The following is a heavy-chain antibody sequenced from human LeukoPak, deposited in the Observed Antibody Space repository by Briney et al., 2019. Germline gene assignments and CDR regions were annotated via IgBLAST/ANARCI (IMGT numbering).Heavy chain of an antibody. CDR3: ARTLLTGFYMPPGY. V-gene: IGHV1-46*01. Sequence: GASVKVSCKASGYTLSHYYIHWVRQAPGQGLEWMGKIYPSDDDITYAQKFQDRVAMTSDTSTSAVYMELSSLRSEDTAVYYCARTLLTGFYMPPGYWGQGSLVTVSS. D-gene: IGHD3-9*01. CDR2: IYPSDDDI. CDR1: GYTLSHYY. J-gene: IGHJ4*02.